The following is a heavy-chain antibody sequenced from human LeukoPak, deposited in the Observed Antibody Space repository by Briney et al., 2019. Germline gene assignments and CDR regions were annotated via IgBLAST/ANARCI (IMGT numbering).Heavy chain of an antibody. CDR3: ATQLMVRGVISDY. Sequence: PSETLSLTCAAYGGSFSGYYWSWIRQPPGKGLEWIGEINHSGSTNYNPSLKSRVTISVDTSKNQFSLKLSSVTAADTAVYYCATQLMVRGVISDYWGQGTLVTVSS. D-gene: IGHD3-10*01. CDR2: INHSGST. CDR1: GGSFSGYY. J-gene: IGHJ4*02. V-gene: IGHV4-34*01.